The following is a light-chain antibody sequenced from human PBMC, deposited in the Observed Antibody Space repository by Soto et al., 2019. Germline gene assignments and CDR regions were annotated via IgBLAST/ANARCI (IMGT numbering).Light chain of an antibody. CDR1: QSVSSY. Sequence: EIVLTQSPATLSLSPGERATLSCRASQSVSSYLAWYQQKPGQAPRLLIYDASNRATGIPARFSGSGSGTDFTLTISSLEPEDFAVYHCQQPNNWTFGQGTKVDIK. V-gene: IGKV3-11*01. J-gene: IGKJ1*01. CDR3: QQPNNWT. CDR2: DAS.